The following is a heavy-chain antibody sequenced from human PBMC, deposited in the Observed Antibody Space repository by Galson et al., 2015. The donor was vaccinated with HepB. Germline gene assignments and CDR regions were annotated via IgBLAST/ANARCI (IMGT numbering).Heavy chain of an antibody. D-gene: IGHD3-3*02. J-gene: IGHJ4*02. CDR2: VRHKARRYTT. CDR1: GFTFSDCY. CDR3: SRTLPGIDLDY. Sequence: SLRLSCAASGFTFSDCYMEWVRQAPGKGLEWVGRVRHKARRYTTDYVASVEGRFTISIDDSNHSLYLQMDSLKTADTAVYYCSRTLPGIDLDYWGQGSLVTVSS. V-gene: IGHV3-72*01.